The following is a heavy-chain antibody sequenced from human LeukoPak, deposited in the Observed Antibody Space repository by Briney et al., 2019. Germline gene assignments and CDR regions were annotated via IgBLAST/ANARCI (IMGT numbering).Heavy chain of an antibody. CDR1: GVSISSHY. CDR3: ARGWVRGGAFDI. Sequence: SETLSLTCTVSGVSISSHYWCWIRQPPGKGLEWIGYIYNSGSTNYNPSLKSRVTISVDTSKNQFSLKLSSVTAADSAVYYCARGWVRGGAFDIWGQGTMVTVSS. V-gene: IGHV4-59*11. J-gene: IGHJ3*02. D-gene: IGHD3-10*01. CDR2: IYNSGST.